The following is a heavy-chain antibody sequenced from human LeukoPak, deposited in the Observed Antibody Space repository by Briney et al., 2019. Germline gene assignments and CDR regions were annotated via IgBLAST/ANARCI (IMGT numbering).Heavy chain of an antibody. D-gene: IGHD7-27*01. CDR2: TSGDGGTT. Sequence: GGSLRLSCAASGFAFADYVIHWVRQGPGGGLEGVSLTSGDGGTTYYADSVKGRFTISRDNSKNSLFLQMNSLRTEDTALYYCAKDMVWGWYFDLWGRGTLVTASS. V-gene: IGHV3-43*02. CDR3: AKDMVWGWYFDL. CDR1: GFAFADYV. J-gene: IGHJ2*01.